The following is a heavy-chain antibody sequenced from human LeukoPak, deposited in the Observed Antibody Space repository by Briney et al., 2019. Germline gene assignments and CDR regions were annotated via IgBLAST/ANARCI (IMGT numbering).Heavy chain of an antibody. CDR3: AKDGTSIAAAGHFDY. J-gene: IGHJ4*02. CDR1: GFTFDDYA. D-gene: IGHD6-13*01. Sequence: GGSLRLSCAASGFTFDDYAMHWVRQAPGKGLEWVSGISWNSGSIGYADSVKGRFTISRDNAKNSLYLQMNSLRAEDTALYYCAKDGTSIAAAGHFDYWGQGTLVTVSS. V-gene: IGHV3-9*01. CDR2: ISWNSGSI.